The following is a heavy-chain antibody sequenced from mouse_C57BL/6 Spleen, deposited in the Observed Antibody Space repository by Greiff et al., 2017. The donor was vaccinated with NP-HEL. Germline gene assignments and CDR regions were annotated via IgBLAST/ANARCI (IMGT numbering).Heavy chain of an antibody. CDR1: GFTFSSYA. V-gene: IGHV5-4*01. D-gene: IGHD3-3*01. J-gene: IGHJ3*01. Sequence: DVQLVESGGGLVKPGGSLKLSCAASGFTFSSYAMSWVRQTPEKRLEWVATISDGGSYTYYPDNVKGRFTISRDNAKNNLYLQMSHLKSEDTAMYYCARDQLAWFAYWGQGTLVTVSA. CDR3: ARDQLAWFAY. CDR2: ISDGGSYT.